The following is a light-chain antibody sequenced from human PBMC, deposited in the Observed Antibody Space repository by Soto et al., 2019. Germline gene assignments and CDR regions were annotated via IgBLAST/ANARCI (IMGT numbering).Light chain of an antibody. Sequence: DIQMTQSPSTLSASVGDKVTITCRASQSISSWLAWYQQKPGKAPKLLIYKASSLESGVPSRFSGSGSGTEFTLTISSLQADDFATYYCQQYSIYWTFGQGTKVEIK. CDR3: QQYSIYWT. V-gene: IGKV1-5*03. J-gene: IGKJ1*01. CDR1: QSISSW. CDR2: KAS.